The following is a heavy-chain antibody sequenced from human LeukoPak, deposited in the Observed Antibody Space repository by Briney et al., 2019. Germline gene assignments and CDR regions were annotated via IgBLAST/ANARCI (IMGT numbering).Heavy chain of an antibody. CDR3: ARGGFLYYYYYYMDV. Sequence: SETLSLTCAVSGASISGSGYYLGWIRQPPGKGLEWIGYIYYSGSTNYNPSLKSRVTISVDTSKNQFSLKLSSVTAADTAVYYCARGGFLYYYYYYMDVWGKGTTVTVSS. CDR2: IYYSGST. V-gene: IGHV4-61*08. CDR1: GASISGSGYY. D-gene: IGHD2/OR15-2a*01. J-gene: IGHJ6*03.